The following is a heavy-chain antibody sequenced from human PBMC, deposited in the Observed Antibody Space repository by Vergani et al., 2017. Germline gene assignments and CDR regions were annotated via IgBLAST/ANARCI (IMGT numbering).Heavy chain of an antibody. CDR3: ARGDYGILTGYRY. CDR1: GYTFSNYY. Sequence: QVQVVQSGAEVKKSGASVKVSCKTSGYTFSNYYMHLVRQAPGQGLELMGIINPSGGHTNYAQKFQGRVTMTRDTSTSTVYMELSSLRSEDTAIYYCARGDYGILTGYRYWGQGTLVTVSA. CDR2: INPSGGHT. J-gene: IGHJ4*02. V-gene: IGHV1-46*03. D-gene: IGHD3-9*01.